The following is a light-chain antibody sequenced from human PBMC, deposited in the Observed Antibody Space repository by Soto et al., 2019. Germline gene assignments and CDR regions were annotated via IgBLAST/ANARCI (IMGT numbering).Light chain of an antibody. CDR3: HSYESNNVV. J-gene: IGLJ3*02. CDR2: EDN. V-gene: IGLV6-57*03. CDR1: SGSIASNY. Sequence: NFMLTQPHSVSESPVKTVIISCTRSSGSIASNYVQWYQQRPGSAPTIVIYEDNQRPSGVPDRFSGSVDSSSNSASLTISGLKTEDEADYYCHSYESNNVVFGGGTKVTVL.